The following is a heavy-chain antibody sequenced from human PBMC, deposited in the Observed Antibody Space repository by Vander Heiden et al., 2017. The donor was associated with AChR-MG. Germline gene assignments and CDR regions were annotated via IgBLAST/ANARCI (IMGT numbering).Heavy chain of an antibody. CDR3: AADSTTVTQLYYYYYYGMDV. Sequence: QMQLVQSGPEVKKPGTSVKVSCKASGFTFTSSAVQWVRQARGQRREWIGWIVVGSGNTNDEQKFQERVTITRDMSTSTAYMELSSLRSEDTAVYYCAADSTTVTQLYYYYYYGMDVWGQGTTVTVSS. J-gene: IGHJ6*02. CDR1: GFTFTSSA. D-gene: IGHD4-4*01. CDR2: IVVGSGNT. V-gene: IGHV1-58*01.